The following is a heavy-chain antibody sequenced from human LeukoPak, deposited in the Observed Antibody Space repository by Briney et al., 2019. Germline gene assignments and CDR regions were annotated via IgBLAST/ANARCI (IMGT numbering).Heavy chain of an antibody. CDR1: GFTFSNTW. CDR2: IKSKTDGGTA. V-gene: IGHV3-15*01. Sequence: GGSLRLSCAASGFTFSNTWMSWVRQAPGKGLEWVGRIKSKTDGGTADYAAPVKGRFTISRDDSKNTLYLQMNSLKTEDTAVYYCTTDRRDKGIQLWLIYYYYYYMDVWGKGTTVTVSS. J-gene: IGHJ6*03. D-gene: IGHD5-18*01. CDR3: TTDRRDKGIQLWLIYYYYYYMDV.